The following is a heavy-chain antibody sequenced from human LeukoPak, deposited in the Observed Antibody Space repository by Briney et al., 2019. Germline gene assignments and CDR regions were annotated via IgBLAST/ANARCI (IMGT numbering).Heavy chain of an antibody. D-gene: IGHD1-14*01. CDR1: GFTFSDYY. Sequence: GGSLRLSCAASGFTFSDYYMSWIRQAPGKGLEWVSYISSSSSTIYYADSVKGRFTISRDNAKNSLYLQMNSLRAEDTAVYYCATKPPIGAAPNDCWGQGTLVTVSS. CDR2: ISSSSSTI. J-gene: IGHJ4*02. V-gene: IGHV3-11*04. CDR3: ATKPPIGAAPNDC.